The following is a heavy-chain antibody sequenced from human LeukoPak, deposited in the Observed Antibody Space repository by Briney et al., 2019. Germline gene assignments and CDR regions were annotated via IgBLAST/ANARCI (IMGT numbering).Heavy chain of an antibody. V-gene: IGHV3-9*01. Sequence: QPGRSLRLSCAASGFTFDDCAMHWVRQAPGKGLEWVSGISWNSGAVGYADSVKGRFTISRDNAKNSLYLQMNSLRGEDTALYYCAKELGSSWYYFDHWGQGTLVTVSS. CDR3: AKELGSSWYYFDH. J-gene: IGHJ4*02. D-gene: IGHD6-13*01. CDR1: GFTFDDCA. CDR2: ISWNSGAV.